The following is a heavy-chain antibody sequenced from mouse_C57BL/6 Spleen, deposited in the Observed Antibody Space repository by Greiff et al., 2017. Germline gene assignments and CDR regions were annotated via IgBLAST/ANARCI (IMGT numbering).Heavy chain of an antibody. CDR3: ARGDYYDYAMDY. Sequence: QVQLQQSGAELVKPGASVKMSCKASGYTFTSYWITWVKQRPGQGLEWIGDIYPGSGSTNYNEKFKSKATLTVDTSSSTAYMQLSSLTSEDSAVYYCARGDYYDYAMDYWGQGTSVTVSS. V-gene: IGHV1-55*01. D-gene: IGHD1-1*01. CDR2: IYPGSGST. J-gene: IGHJ4*01. CDR1: GYTFTSYW.